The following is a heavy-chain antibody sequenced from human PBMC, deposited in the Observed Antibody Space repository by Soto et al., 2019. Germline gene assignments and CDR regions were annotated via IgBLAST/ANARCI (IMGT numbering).Heavy chain of an antibody. D-gene: IGHD1-26*01. CDR2: MSSDGSKI. Sequence: QVQLVESGGGAVQPGESLRISCVASGFDFIYYAMHWVRQAPGKGLESVAVMSSDGSKIHHTDSVKGRFTISRDNSKNTLYLQMNSLRKEDTAVYFCAKDEGVGGTLGLSDYWGQGTLVSVSS. V-gene: IGHV3-30*18. J-gene: IGHJ4*02. CDR1: GFDFIYYA. CDR3: AKDEGVGGTLGLSDY.